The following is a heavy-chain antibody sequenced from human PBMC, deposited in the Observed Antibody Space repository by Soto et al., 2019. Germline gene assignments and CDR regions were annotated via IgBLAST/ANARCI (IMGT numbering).Heavy chain of an antibody. CDR3: SRAKLWELLLLDF. V-gene: IGHV4-30-4*02. CDR1: GGSISGSNHY. J-gene: IGHJ4*02. D-gene: IGHD2-15*01. CDR2: IFYSGNT. Sequence: PSETLSLTCSVSGGSISGSNHYWNWIRQSPGKGLEWIGYIFYSGNTDDNPSLNTRASISRDTFRNQFSLMLTSVTAADKAVYYCSRAKLWELLLLDFWGQGILVTVSS.